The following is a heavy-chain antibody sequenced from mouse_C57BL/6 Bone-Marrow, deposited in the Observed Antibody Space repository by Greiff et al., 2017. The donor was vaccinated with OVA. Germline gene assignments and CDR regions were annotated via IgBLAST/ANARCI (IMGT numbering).Heavy chain of an antibody. Sequence: QVQLKQPGAELVKPGASVKMSCKASGYTFTSYWITWVKQRPGQGLEWIGDIYPGSGSTNYNEKFKSKATLTVDTSSSTAYMQLSSLTSEDSAVYYCARSDYYGSSYRYYFDYWGQGTTLTVSS. CDR1: GYTFTSYW. D-gene: IGHD1-1*01. J-gene: IGHJ2*01. CDR3: ARSDYYGSSYRYYFDY. CDR2: IYPGSGST. V-gene: IGHV1-55*01.